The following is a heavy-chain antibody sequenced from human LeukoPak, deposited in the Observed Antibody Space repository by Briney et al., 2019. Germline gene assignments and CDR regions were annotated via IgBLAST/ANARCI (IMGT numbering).Heavy chain of an antibody. CDR2: ISGSGGST. D-gene: IGHD6-13*01. J-gene: IGHJ4*02. CDR3: AKRGSLTGYSSSWYQDY. Sequence: GGSLRLSCAASGFTFSSYGMHWVRQAPGKGLEWVSAISGSGGSTYYADSVKGRFTISRDNSKNTLYLQMNSLRAEDTAVYYCAKRGSLTGYSSSWYQDYWGQGTLVTVSS. V-gene: IGHV3-23*01. CDR1: GFTFSSYG.